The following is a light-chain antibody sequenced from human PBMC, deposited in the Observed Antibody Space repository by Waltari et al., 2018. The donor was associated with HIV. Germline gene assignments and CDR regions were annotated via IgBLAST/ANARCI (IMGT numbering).Light chain of an antibody. CDR2: EVN. V-gene: IGLV2-8*01. J-gene: IGLJ3*02. Sequence: QSALTQPPSPSGSPEQSATISCPGPRSDVGNYASVPWYQQHPGKAPKLLIYEVNKRPSGVPARFSGSKSGDTASLTVAGLQAEDEADYYCTSYGGRNNRVLFGGGTRLTVL. CDR1: RSDVGNYAS. CDR3: TSYGGRNNRVL.